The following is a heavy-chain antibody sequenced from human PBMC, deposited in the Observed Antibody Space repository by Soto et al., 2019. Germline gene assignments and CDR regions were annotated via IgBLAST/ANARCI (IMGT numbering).Heavy chain of an antibody. D-gene: IGHD3-16*01. CDR3: ARAYEGDYFDY. V-gene: IGHV3-30-3*01. Sequence: GSLGLSCAASGFTFSSYAMHWVRQAPGKGLEWVAVISYDGSNKYYADSVKGRLTISRDNSKNTLYLQMNSLRAEDTAVYYCARAYEGDYFDYWGQGTLVTVSS. CDR2: ISYDGSNK. CDR1: GFTFSSYA. J-gene: IGHJ4*02.